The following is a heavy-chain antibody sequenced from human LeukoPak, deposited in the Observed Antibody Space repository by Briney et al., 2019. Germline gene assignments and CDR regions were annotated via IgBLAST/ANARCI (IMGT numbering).Heavy chain of an antibody. CDR1: GGSISSYY. Sequence: SETLSLTCTVSGGSISSYYWSWIRQSPGKGLEWIGYIYYSGSTNYNPSLKSRVSISVDTSKNQFSLKLSSMTAADTAVYYCARGLGTGSWVWGQGTLVTVSS. J-gene: IGHJ4*02. CDR3: ARGLGTGSWV. D-gene: IGHD6-13*01. V-gene: IGHV4-59*01. CDR2: IYYSGST.